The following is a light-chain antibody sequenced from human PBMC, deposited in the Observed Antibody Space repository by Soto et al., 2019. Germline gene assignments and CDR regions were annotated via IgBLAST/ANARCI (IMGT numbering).Light chain of an antibody. V-gene: IGKV3-11*01. CDR1: QSVSGY. J-gene: IGKJ4*01. Sequence: EIVLTQSPATLSLSPGERATLSCRASQSVSGYLAWYQQKPGQAPRLLMYDASNRATGIPARFSGSGSGTDFTLTISRLEPEDFAVYYCQQRSTTPSTFGGGTKVEIK. CDR2: DAS. CDR3: QQRSTTPST.